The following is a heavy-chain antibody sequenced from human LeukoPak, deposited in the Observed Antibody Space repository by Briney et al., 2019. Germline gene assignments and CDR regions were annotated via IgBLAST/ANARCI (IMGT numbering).Heavy chain of an antibody. V-gene: IGHV3-64*01. J-gene: IGHJ4*02. CDR3: ASLTYSYGFGGPH. Sequence: GTSLRLSCVGSGFTFTDYAIHWLRQAPGKGLEYVSAISSNGGSTYYANSVKGRFTISRDNSKNTLYLQMGSLRAEDMAVYYCASLTYSYGFGGPHWGQGTLVTVSS. D-gene: IGHD5-18*01. CDR2: ISSNGGST. CDR1: GFTFTDYA.